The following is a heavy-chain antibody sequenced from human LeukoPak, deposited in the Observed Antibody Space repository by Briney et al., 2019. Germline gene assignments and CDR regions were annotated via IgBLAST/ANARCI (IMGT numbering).Heavy chain of an antibody. CDR3: ARMSGRSGSYYGLGYYYGMDV. D-gene: IGHD3-10*01. CDR1: GGSVSSYY. J-gene: IGHJ6*02. V-gene: IGHV4-59*02. CDR2: IYYSGST. Sequence: SETLSLTCTVSGGSVSSYYWSWIRQPPGKGLEWIGYIYYSGSTNYNPSLKSRVTISVDTSKNQFSLKLSSVTAADTAVYYCARMSGRSGSYYGLGYYYGMDVWGQGTTVTVSS.